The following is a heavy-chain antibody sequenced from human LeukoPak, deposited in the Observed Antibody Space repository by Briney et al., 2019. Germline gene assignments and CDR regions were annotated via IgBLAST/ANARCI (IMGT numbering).Heavy chain of an antibody. CDR2: INSDGSST. CDR1: GFTFSSYY. J-gene: IGHJ4*02. CDR3: ARGRPDYNDSSGYYSLYYFDY. V-gene: IGHV3-74*01. Sequence: GGSLRLSCAASGFTFSSYYVTWIRQAPGKGLVWVSRINSDGSSTSYADSVKGRFTISRDNAKNTLYLQMNSLRVEDTAVYYCARGRPDYNDSSGYYSLYYFDYWGQRALVTVSS. D-gene: IGHD3-22*01.